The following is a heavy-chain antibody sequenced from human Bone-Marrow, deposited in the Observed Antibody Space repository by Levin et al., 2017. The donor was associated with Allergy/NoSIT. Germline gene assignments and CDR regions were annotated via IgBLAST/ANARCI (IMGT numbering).Heavy chain of an antibody. V-gene: IGHV1-2*06. Sequence: ASVKVSCKASGYTFTGYYMHWVRQAPGQGLEWMGRINPNSGGTNYAQKFQGRVTMTRDTSISTAYMELSRLRSDDTAVYYCARETGGDGPTYYYYYGMDVWGQGTTVTVSS. J-gene: IGHJ6*02. CDR3: ARETGGDGPTYYYYYGMDV. D-gene: IGHD2-21*02. CDR1: GYTFTGYY. CDR2: INPNSGGT.